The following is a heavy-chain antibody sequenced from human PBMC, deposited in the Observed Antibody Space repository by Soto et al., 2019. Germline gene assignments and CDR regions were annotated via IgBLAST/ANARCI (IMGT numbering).Heavy chain of an antibody. CDR3: ASLGNYLFDY. D-gene: IGHD4-4*01. CDR2: ISYDGSNK. CDR1: GFTFSSYA. V-gene: IGHV3-30-3*01. J-gene: IGHJ4*02. Sequence: GSRRLACAASGFTFSSYAMHWVRQAPGKGLEWVAVISYDGSNKYYADSVKGRFTISRDNSKNTLYLQMNSLRAEDTAVYYCASLGNYLFDYWGQGTLVTVYS.